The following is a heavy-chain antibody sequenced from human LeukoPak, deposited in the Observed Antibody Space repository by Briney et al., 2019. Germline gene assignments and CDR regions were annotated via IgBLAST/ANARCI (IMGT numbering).Heavy chain of an antibody. V-gene: IGHV4-39*01. CDR1: GGSISSSDNY. CDR3: ARHETTRGDY. CDR2: LSYSGTT. Sequence: KPSETLSLTCTVSGGSISSSDNYWGWIRQPPGKTLEWIGSLSYSGTTNYNPSLKSRAAISLDMSKNQFSLRVSSVTAADTAVYYCARHETTRGDYWGQGTLVTVSS. J-gene: IGHJ4*02. D-gene: IGHD1-26*01.